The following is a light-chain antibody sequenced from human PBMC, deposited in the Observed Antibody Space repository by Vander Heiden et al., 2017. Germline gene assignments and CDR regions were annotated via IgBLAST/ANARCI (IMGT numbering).Light chain of an antibody. CDR3: MQGTHWPYS. V-gene: IGKV2-30*02. CDR1: QDLVHSNGDTY. Sequence: DIVMTQSPLSLPVTLGQPASIPCKSSQDLVHSNGDTYVNWFQLRPGQSPRRLIYKVSKRDSGVPDRFSGSGSDTDFTLMISSVEAEDVGFYYCMQGTHWPYSFGQGTKVEIK. J-gene: IGKJ2*03. CDR2: KVS.